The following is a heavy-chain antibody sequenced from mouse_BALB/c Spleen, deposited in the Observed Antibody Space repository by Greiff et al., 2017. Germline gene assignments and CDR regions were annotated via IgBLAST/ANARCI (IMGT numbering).Heavy chain of an antibody. Sequence: EVQLVESGGGLVQPGGSRKLSCAASGFTFSSFGMHWVRQSPEKGLEWVAYISSGSSTIYYADTVKGRFTISRDNPKNTLFLQMTSLRSEDTAMYYCARSGELYYAMDYWGQGTSVTVSS. D-gene: IGHD3-2*02. V-gene: IGHV5-17*02. CDR3: ARSGELYYAMDY. CDR2: ISSGSSTI. J-gene: IGHJ4*01. CDR1: GFTFSSFG.